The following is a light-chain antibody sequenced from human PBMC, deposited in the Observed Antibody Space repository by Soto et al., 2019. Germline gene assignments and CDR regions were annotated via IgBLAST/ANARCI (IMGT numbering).Light chain of an antibody. Sequence: IQMAHSPSTLSASVGDRVTITCRASHNIERWMAWYQQKPGKAPSLLIFDASTLHSGVPSRFSGSGSGTDFTLTISSLQTDDFATYYCQQFAISTTFGQGTKVDIK. V-gene: IGKV1-5*01. CDR2: DAS. CDR1: HNIERW. CDR3: QQFAISTT. J-gene: IGKJ1*01.